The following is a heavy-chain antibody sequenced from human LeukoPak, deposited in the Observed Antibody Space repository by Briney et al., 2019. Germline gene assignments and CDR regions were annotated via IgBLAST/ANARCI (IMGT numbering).Heavy chain of an antibody. Sequence: GGSLRLSCAASGFTFSSYWMHWVRQAPGKGLEWVAVISYNGSNKYYADSVKGRFTISRDNSKNTLYLQMNSLRAEDTAVYYCAKDPLGYSRSSPGDYWGQGTLVTVSS. CDR2: ISYNGSNK. CDR3: AKDPLGYSRSSPGDY. D-gene: IGHD6-13*01. J-gene: IGHJ4*02. CDR1: GFTFSSYW. V-gene: IGHV3-30*18.